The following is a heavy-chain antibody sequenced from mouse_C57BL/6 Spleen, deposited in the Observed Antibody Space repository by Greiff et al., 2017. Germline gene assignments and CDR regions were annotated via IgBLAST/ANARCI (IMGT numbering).Heavy chain of an antibody. CDR1: GYTFTGYW. Sequence: QVQLKQSGAELMKPGASVKLSCKATGYTFTGYWIEWVKQRPGHGLEWIGEILPGSGSTNYNEKFKGKATFTADTSSNTAYMQLSSLTTEDSAIYYCARNPPYYYGSSPYYFDYWGQGTTLTVSS. CDR3: ARNPPYYYGSSPYYFDY. V-gene: IGHV1-9*01. D-gene: IGHD1-1*01. CDR2: ILPGSGST. J-gene: IGHJ2*01.